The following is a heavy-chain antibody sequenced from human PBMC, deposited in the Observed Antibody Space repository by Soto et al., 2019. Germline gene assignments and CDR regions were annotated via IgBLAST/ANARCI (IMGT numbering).Heavy chain of an antibody. Sequence: SVKVSCKASGGTFSSYAISWVRQAPGQGLEWMGGIIPIFGTANYAQKFQGRVTITADESTSTAYMELSSLRSEDTAVYYCARELGEVRGVIQDYWGQGALVTVSS. V-gene: IGHV1-69*13. J-gene: IGHJ4*02. CDR1: GGTFSSYA. CDR2: IIPIFGTA. CDR3: ARELGEVRGVIQDY. D-gene: IGHD3-10*01.